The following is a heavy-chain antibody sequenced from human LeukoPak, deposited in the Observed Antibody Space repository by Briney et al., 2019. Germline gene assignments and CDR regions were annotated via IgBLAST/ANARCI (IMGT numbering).Heavy chain of an antibody. Sequence: GASVKVSCKASGYTFTGYYMHWVRQAPGQGLEWMGWINPNSGGTNYAQKFQARVTMTRDTSISTAYMELSSLTSDDTAVYYCVRGPRKYYFDYWGQGTLVTVSS. CDR3: VRGPRKYYFDY. CDR1: GYTFTGYY. CDR2: INPNSGGT. V-gene: IGHV1-2*02. J-gene: IGHJ4*02.